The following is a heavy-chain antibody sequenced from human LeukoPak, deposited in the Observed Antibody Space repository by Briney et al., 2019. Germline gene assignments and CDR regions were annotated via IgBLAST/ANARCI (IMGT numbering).Heavy chain of an antibody. Sequence: SETLSLTCTVSRDSLSGYSWSWIRQSPGKGLEWIGYIYYSGHANYSPSLQSRVTISVDTSKNQFSLKLSSVTAADTAVYYCALQPARRLSWFDPWGQGTLVTVSS. V-gene: IGHV4-59*08. CDR3: ALQPARRLSWFDP. D-gene: IGHD2-2*01. CDR2: IYYSGHA. CDR1: RDSLSGYS. J-gene: IGHJ5*02.